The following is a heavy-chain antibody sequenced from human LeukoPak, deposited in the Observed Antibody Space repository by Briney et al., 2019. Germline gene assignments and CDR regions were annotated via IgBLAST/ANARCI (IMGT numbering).Heavy chain of an antibody. D-gene: IGHD1-1*01. CDR3: ARDHNYAFDN. Sequence: GGSLRLSCAASEFTFSDYSMNWVRQAPGKGLEWNSYIGISSGNTKYADSVKGRFTISGDNAKNSLYLQMNSLRVEDTAVYYCARDHNYAFDNWGQGTLVTVSS. V-gene: IGHV3-48*04. J-gene: IGHJ4*02. CDR1: EFTFSDYS. CDR2: IGISSGNT.